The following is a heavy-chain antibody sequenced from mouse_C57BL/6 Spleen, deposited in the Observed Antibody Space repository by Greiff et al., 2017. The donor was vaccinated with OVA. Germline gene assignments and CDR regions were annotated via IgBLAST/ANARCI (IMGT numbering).Heavy chain of an antibody. J-gene: IGHJ3*01. Sequence: QVQLKESGPGLVAPSQSLSLTCTVSGFSLTSYGVYWVRQSPGKGLEWLGVICGVGSSNYNSALKSRLSISKDNSKSHVFLKMNSLQADDTAMYYCASRWFAYWGQGTLVTVSA. CDR3: ASRWFAY. CDR2: ICGVGSS. CDR1: GFSLTSYG. V-gene: IGHV2-6*01.